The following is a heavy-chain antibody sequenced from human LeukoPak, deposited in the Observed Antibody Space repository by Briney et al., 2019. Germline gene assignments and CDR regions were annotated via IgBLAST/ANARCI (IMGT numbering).Heavy chain of an antibody. V-gene: IGHV4-59*01. CDR2: IYYSGST. Sequence: SETLSLTCTVSGGPISSYYWSWIRQPPGKGLEWIGYIYYSGSTNYNPSLKSRVTISVDTSKNQFSLKLSSVTAADTAVYYCAKGFRWLQFSFDYWGQGTLVTVSS. J-gene: IGHJ4*02. CDR1: GGPISSYY. CDR3: AKGFRWLQFSFDY. D-gene: IGHD5-24*01.